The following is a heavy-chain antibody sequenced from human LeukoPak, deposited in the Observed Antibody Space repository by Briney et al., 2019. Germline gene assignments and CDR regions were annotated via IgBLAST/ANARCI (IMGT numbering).Heavy chain of an antibody. J-gene: IGHJ1*01. CDR2: INPNSGGT. CDR1: GYTFTGYY. Sequence: ASVKVSCKASGYTFTGYYIHWVRQAPGQGLEWMGLINPNSGGTNYAQKFQGRVTMTRDTSISTAYMELSRLRADDTAVYYCARGSFSADAPLVLDYFHHWGQGNLVTESS. CDR3: ARGSFSADAPLVLDYFHH. V-gene: IGHV1-2*02. D-gene: IGHD5-18*01.